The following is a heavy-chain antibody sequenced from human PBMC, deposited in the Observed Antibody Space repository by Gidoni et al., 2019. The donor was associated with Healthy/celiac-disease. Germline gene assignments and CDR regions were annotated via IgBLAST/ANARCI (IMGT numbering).Heavy chain of an antibody. V-gene: IGHV3-11*06. CDR1: GLPFIHSY. J-gene: IGHJ3*02. Sequence: VPLVESGGGLVMPGGSLRLSCAASGLPFIHSYMSWIRQAPGKGLEWVSYISSSSSYTNYADSVKGRFTISRDNAKNSLYLQMNSLRAEDTAVYYCARAVLMVYADFDAFDIWGQGTMVTVSS. CDR2: ISSSSSYT. CDR3: ARAVLMVYADFDAFDI. D-gene: IGHD2-8*01.